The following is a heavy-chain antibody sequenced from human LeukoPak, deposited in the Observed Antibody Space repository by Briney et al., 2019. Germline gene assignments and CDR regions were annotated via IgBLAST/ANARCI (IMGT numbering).Heavy chain of an antibody. J-gene: IGHJ4*02. V-gene: IGHV5-51*01. CDR2: IYPGDSDT. D-gene: IGHD3-10*01. Sequence: GESLKISCKASGYSFTSYWIAWVRQMPGKGLEWMGVIYPGDSDTRYSPSFQGQVTISADKSINTAYLQWTSLKASDTAMYYCARRGGFGEYDYWGQGNLVTVSS. CDR1: GYSFTSYW. CDR3: ARRGGFGEYDY.